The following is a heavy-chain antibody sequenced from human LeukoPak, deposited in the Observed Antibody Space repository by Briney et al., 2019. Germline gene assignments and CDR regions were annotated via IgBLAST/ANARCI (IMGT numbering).Heavy chain of an antibody. CDR1: GGSFSGYY. Sequence: SETLSLTCAVYGGSFSGYYWSWIRQPPGKGLEWIGSIYHSGSTYYNPSLKSRVTISVDTSKNQFSLKLGSVTAADTAVYYCARGQGDFWSGYWVDYWGQGTLVTVSS. D-gene: IGHD3-3*01. CDR3: ARGQGDFWSGYWVDY. CDR2: IYHSGST. J-gene: IGHJ4*02. V-gene: IGHV4-34*01.